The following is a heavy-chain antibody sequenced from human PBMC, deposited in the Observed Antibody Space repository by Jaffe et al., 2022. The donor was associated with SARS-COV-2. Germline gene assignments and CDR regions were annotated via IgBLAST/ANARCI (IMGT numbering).Heavy chain of an antibody. J-gene: IGHJ6*02. Sequence: EVQLVESGGGLVQPGGSLRLSCAASGFTFSSYSMNWVRQAPGKGLEWVSYISSSSSTIYYADSVKGRFTISRDNAKNSLYLQMNSLRDEDTAVYYCARAGYYDFWSGYYTLDAYYYYYGMDVWGQGTTVTVSS. CDR3: ARAGYYDFWSGYYTLDAYYYYYGMDV. V-gene: IGHV3-48*02. CDR2: ISSSSSTI. CDR1: GFTFSSYS. D-gene: IGHD3-3*01.